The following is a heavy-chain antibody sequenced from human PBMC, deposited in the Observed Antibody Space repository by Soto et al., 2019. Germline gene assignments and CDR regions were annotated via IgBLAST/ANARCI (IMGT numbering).Heavy chain of an antibody. V-gene: IGHV4-34*01. Sequence: PSGNLALTCTIYGGSFSGYYWTWIRQPPGKGLEWIGEINHSGTTNYSPSLKRRVSISVDTSKDKFSLNLSSVTAADTAVYYCASGKTRTARPSLRYYYYGLDVWGQGTTV. CDR3: ASGKTRTARPSLRYYYYGLDV. CDR1: GGSFSGYY. J-gene: IGHJ6*02. D-gene: IGHD6-6*01. CDR2: INHSGTT.